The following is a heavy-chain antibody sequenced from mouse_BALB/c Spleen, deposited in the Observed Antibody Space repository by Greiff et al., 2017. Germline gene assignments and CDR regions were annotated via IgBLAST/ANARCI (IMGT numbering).Heavy chain of an antibody. D-gene: IGHD1-1*01. CDR1: GFSLTSYG. CDR3: ARECYYGRSYFDY. J-gene: IGHJ2*01. Sequence: QVQLMESGPGLVPPSQSLSITCTVSGFSLTSYGVHWVRQPPGKGREWLGVIWAGGSPNYNSALMSRLSISKDNSKIQVFLKMNSLQTDDTAMYDCARECYYGRSYFDYWGQGTALTVSA. V-gene: IGHV2-9*02. CDR2: IWAGGSP.